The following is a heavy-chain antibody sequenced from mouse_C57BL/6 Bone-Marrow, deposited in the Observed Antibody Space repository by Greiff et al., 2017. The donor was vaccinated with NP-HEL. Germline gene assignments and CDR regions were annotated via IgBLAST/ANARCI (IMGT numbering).Heavy chain of an antibody. V-gene: IGHV5-4*01. J-gene: IGHJ2*01. D-gene: IGHD1-1*01. CDR2: ISDGGSYT. CDR3: ARDWLILSITTVVAHFDY. CDR1: GFTFSSYA. Sequence: EVKLMESGGGLVKPGGSLKLSCAASGFTFSSYAMSWVRQTPEKRLEWVATISDGGSYTYYPDNVKGRFTISRDNAKNNLYLQMSHLKSEDTAMYYCARDWLILSITTVVAHFDYWGQGTTLTVSS.